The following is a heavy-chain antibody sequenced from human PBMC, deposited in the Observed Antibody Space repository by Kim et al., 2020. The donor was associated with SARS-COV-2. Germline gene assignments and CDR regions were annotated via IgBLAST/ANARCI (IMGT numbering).Heavy chain of an antibody. CDR1: GGSISSGDYY. CDR2: FYGAGYS. CDR3: ARHVKEMATTGAVDGLDI. Sequence: SETLSLTCTVSGGSISSGDYYWSWIRQPPGKGLEWIGDFYGAGYSDSNPSLKSRVTISVDTSKKQLSLKLTSATAADTAVYYCARHVKEMATTGAVDGLDIWGQGTMVTVSS. D-gene: IGHD5-12*01. J-gene: IGHJ3*02. V-gene: IGHV4-61*08.